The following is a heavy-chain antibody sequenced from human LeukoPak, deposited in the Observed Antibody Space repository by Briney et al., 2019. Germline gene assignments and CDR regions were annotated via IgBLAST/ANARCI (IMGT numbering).Heavy chain of an antibody. D-gene: IGHD1-1*01. CDR3: ARARTQLGGGKNWFDP. J-gene: IGHJ5*02. CDR2: INPNSGGT. CDR1: GYTFTGYY. V-gene: IGHV1-2*02. Sequence: ASVKASCKASGYTFTGYYMHWVRQAPGQGLEWMGWINPNSGGTNYAQKFQGRVTMTRDTSISTAYMELSRLRSDDTAVYYCARARTQLGGGKNWFDPWGQGTLVTVSS.